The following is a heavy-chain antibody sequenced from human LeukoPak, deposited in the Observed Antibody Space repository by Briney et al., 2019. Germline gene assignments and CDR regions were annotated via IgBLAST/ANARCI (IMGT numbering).Heavy chain of an antibody. V-gene: IGHV3-23*01. D-gene: IGHD2-2*02. CDR1: GFTFSFAA. CDR2: ISASGGST. Sequence: PVGSLRLSCAASGFTFSFAAMTWVRQGPGKGLEWVSPISASGGSTYYADSVKGRFTISRYNSKNTVYLQMNSLRAEDTALYYCAKAIQGANWGQGTLVTASA. CDR3: AKAIQGAN. J-gene: IGHJ4*02.